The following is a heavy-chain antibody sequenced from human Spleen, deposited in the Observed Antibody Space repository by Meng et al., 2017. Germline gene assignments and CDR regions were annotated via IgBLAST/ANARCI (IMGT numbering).Heavy chain of an antibody. D-gene: IGHD6-19*01. J-gene: IGHJ5*02. V-gene: IGHV1-3*01. CDR3: ARDFTSGSSGDP. Sequence: QVHVVQSGAEVKKPGASVKVSCKASGYTFTTYIMHWVRQAPGQSLEWMGWITPGSGNTKYSQKFQGRLTITTDTSASTAYMELSTLRSEDTAVYYCARDFTSGSSGDPWGQGTLVTVSS. CDR2: ITPGSGNT. CDR1: GYTFTTYI.